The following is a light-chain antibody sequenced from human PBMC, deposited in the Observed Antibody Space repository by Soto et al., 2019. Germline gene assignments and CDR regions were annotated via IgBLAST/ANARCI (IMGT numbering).Light chain of an antibody. J-gene: IGLJ1*01. Sequence: QSVLTQPASVSGSPGQSITISCTGTSSDVGGYYYVSWYQHHPGKAPKLMIYQVSNRPSGVSNRFSGSKSGNTASLTISGLQAEDEADYYCSSYTSSNTFYVFGTGTNSPS. CDR1: SSDVGGYYY. CDR2: QVS. V-gene: IGLV2-14*01. CDR3: SSYTSSNTFYV.